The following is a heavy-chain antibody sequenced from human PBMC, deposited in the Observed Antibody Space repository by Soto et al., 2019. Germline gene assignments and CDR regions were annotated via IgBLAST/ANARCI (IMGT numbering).Heavy chain of an antibody. D-gene: IGHD3-16*01. J-gene: IGHJ4*02. CDR3: ASSTAYRIFDC. CDR1: GFSLTTPGVG. Sequence: QFTLKESGPTLVKPTQTLTLICTFSGFSLTTPGVGVGWARQPPGKALEWLALIFWDDDKRYSPSLKSRLTITKDTSKNQVVLTMTNMDPVDTATYYCASSTAYRIFDCWGQGTLVAVSS. V-gene: IGHV2-5*02. CDR2: IFWDDDK.